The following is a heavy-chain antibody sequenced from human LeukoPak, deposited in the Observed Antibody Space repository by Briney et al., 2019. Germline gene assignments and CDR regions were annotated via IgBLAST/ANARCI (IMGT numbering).Heavy chain of an antibody. CDR3: ARTTQTKGKHGPAASYGY. J-gene: IGHJ4*02. V-gene: IGHV3-23*01. CDR2: ISGTGGST. Sequence: GGSLRLSCAASGFTFSSYAMTWVRQAPGKGPEWVSTISGTGGSTYYADSVKGRFTISRDNSKNTLYLQMNSLRSDDTAVYYCARTTQTKGKHGPAASYGYWGQGTLVTVSS. CDR1: GFTFSSYA. D-gene: IGHD2-2*01.